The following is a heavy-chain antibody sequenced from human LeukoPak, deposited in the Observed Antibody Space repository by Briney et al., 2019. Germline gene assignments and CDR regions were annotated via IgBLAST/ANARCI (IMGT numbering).Heavy chain of an antibody. CDR2: INHSGTT. CDR1: GGSSRGPT. CDR3: ARGALGPWYYHFDY. J-gene: IGHJ4*02. V-gene: IGHV4-34*01. D-gene: IGHD3-16*01. Sequence: PSETLSLTCAVSGGSSRGPTGSGIAHPPGKGRRGIGEINHSGTTNYHPSLKSRVTISLDTSKNQFSLKLSSVTAADTAMYYCARGALGPWYYHFDYWGQGTLVTVSS.